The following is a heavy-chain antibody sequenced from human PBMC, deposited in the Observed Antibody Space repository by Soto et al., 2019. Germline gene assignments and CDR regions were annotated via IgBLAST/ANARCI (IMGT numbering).Heavy chain of an antibody. CDR3: TTGYYDYIWGSYQELSYY. J-gene: IGHJ4*02. CDR2: IKSKTDGGTT. V-gene: IGHV3-15*01. D-gene: IGHD3-16*01. Sequence: GGSLRLSCAASGFTFSNAWMSWVRQAPGKGLEWVGRIKSKTDGGTTDYAAPVKGRFTISRDDSKNTLYLQMNSLKTEDTAVYYCTTGYYDYIWGSYQELSYYWGQGTLVTVSS. CDR1: GFTFSNAW.